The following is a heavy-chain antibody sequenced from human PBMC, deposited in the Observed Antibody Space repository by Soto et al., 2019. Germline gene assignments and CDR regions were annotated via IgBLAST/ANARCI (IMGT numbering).Heavy chain of an antibody. CDR2: INHSGST. CDR1: GGSFSGYY. Sequence: PSETLSLTCAVYGGSFSGYYWSWIRQPPGKGLEWIGEINHSGSTNYNPSLKSRVTISVDTSKNQFSLKLSSVTAADTAVYYCARGRVTGTGNYYYYGMDVWGQGTTVTVSS. J-gene: IGHJ6*02. V-gene: IGHV4-34*01. D-gene: IGHD1-20*01. CDR3: ARGRVTGTGNYYYYGMDV.